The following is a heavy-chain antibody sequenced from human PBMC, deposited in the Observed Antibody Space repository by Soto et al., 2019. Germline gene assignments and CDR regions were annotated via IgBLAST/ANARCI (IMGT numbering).Heavy chain of an antibody. CDR3: ATDMKPPSSQGRDYGYIWGSNWMVAFDI. J-gene: IGHJ3*02. V-gene: IGHV1-24*01. D-gene: IGHD3-16*01. CDR1: GYTLTELS. Sequence: ASVKVSCKVSGYTLTELSMHWVRQAPGKGLEWLGGFDPEDGETIYAQKFQGRVTMTEDTSTDTAYMELSSLRSEDTAVYYCATDMKPPSSQGRDYGYIWGSNWMVAFDIWGQGTMVTVSS. CDR2: FDPEDGET.